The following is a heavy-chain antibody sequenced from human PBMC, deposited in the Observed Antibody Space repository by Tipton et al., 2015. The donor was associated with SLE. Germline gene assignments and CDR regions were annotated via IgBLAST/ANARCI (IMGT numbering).Heavy chain of an antibody. Sequence: TLSLTCTVSGGSISSSSYYWGWIRQPPGKGLEWIGSFYYSGSTYYTPSLKSRVTISVDTSKNQFSLKLSSVTAADTAVSYCARPQIKDGYYFDYWGQGTLVTVAS. CDR2: FYYSGST. J-gene: IGHJ4*02. CDR3: ARPQIKDGYYFDY. CDR1: GGSISSSSYY. D-gene: IGHD3-10*01. V-gene: IGHV4-39*07.